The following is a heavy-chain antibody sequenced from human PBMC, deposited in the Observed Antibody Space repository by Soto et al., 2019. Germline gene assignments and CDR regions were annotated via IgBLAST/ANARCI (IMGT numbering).Heavy chain of an antibody. CDR1: GGSISSGDYY. D-gene: IGHD4-4*01. CDR2: IYYGGST. V-gene: IGHV4-30-4*01. Sequence: SETLSLTCTVSGGSISSGDYYWSWIRQPPGKGLEWIGYIYYGGSTYYNPSLKSRVTISVDTSKNQFSLKLSSVTAADTAVYYCARDAVTTTWVYYYYGMDVWGQGTTVTVSS. J-gene: IGHJ6*02. CDR3: ARDAVTTTWVYYYYGMDV.